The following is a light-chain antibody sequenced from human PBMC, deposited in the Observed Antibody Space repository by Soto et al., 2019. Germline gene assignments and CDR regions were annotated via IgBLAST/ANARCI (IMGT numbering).Light chain of an antibody. J-gene: IGLJ1*01. V-gene: IGLV2-18*02. Sequence: QSALTQPPSVSGSPGQSVAISCTGTSSDVGSFNRVSWYQQSPGTAPKLMIYDVNNRPSGFPDRFSGSKSGNAASLTISVLEAEDESDYYCSSFTRSDTDVFGTGTKLTVL. CDR3: SSFTRSDTDV. CDR2: DVN. CDR1: SSDVGSFNR.